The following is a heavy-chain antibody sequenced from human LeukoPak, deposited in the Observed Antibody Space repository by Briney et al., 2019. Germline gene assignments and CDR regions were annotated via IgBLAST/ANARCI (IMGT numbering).Heavy chain of an antibody. CDR1: GGTFSSYA. J-gene: IGHJ3*01. D-gene: IGHD3-3*01. V-gene: IGHV1-69*13. CDR2: IIPIFGTA. CDR3: ARDRDKAIFGVAKPLHEAFDV. Sequence: ASVKVSCKASGGTFSSYAISWVRQAPGQGLEWMGGIIPIFGTANYAQKFKGRVTITADEPSSTVYMELSALRSEDTAMYYCARDRDKAIFGVAKPLHEAFDVWGQGTLVTVSS.